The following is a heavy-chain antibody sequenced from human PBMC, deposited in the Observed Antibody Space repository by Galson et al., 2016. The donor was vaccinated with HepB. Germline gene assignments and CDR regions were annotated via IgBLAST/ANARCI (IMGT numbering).Heavy chain of an antibody. CDR3: ARTGVHEYWSGYPGAFFDY. CDR1: GDSISSYY. D-gene: IGHD3-3*01. J-gene: IGHJ4*02. Sequence: SETLSLTCSVSGDSISSYYWSWIRQPPGKGLEWMGYIYFSGRTSYTPSLKSRLTISVDTSKNQFSLKLTSVTASDTAVYFCARTGVHEYWSGYPGAFFDYWGQGILVTVSS. V-gene: IGHV4-59*01. CDR2: IYFSGRT.